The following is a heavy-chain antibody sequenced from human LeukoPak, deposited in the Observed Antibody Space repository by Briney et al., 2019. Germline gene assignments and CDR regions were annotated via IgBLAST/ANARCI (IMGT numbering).Heavy chain of an antibody. CDR1: GFTFSSYA. Sequence: AGSLRLSCAASGFTFSSYAMSWVRQAPGKGLEWVSAISGSGGSTYYADSVKGRFTISRDNSKNTLNLQMNSLRAEDTAVYYCAKDLRNHNYYYDSSAYYDYWGQGTLVTVSS. J-gene: IGHJ4*02. V-gene: IGHV3-23*01. CDR2: ISGSGGST. D-gene: IGHD3-22*01. CDR3: AKDLRNHNYYYDSSAYYDY.